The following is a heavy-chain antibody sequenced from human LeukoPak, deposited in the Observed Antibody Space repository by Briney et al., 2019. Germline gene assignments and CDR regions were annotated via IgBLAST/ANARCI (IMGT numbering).Heavy chain of an antibody. CDR2: ISSSSSYT. Sequence: KAGGSLRLSCAASGFTFSSYEMNWVRQAPGKGLEWVSYISSSSSYTNYADSVKGRFTISRDNAKNSLYLQMNSLRAEDTAVYYCARDRLVKGIDYWGQGTLVTVSS. V-gene: IGHV3-48*03. CDR3: ARDRLVKGIDY. CDR1: GFTFSSYE. J-gene: IGHJ4*02. D-gene: IGHD2-2*01.